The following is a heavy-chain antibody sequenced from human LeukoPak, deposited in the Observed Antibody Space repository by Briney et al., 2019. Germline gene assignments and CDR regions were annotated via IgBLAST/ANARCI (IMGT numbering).Heavy chain of an antibody. Sequence: SVKVSFKASGATFSSYAISWVRQAPGQGLEWMGGIIPIFGTANYAQKFQGRVTITADESTSTAYMELSSLRSEDTGVYYCARWGYSYGNGPIYYFDYWGQGTLVTVSS. D-gene: IGHD5-18*01. CDR3: ARWGYSYGNGPIYYFDY. CDR1: GATFSSYA. J-gene: IGHJ4*02. CDR2: IIPIFGTA. V-gene: IGHV1-69*01.